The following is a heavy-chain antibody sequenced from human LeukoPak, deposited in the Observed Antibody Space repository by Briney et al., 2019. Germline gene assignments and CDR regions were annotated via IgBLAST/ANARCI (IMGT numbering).Heavy chain of an antibody. D-gene: IGHD4-17*01. V-gene: IGHV1-69*05. J-gene: IGHJ6*02. Sequence: SVKVSCKASGGTFSSYAISWVRQAPGEGLEWMGGIIPIFGTANYAQKFQGRVTITTDESTSTAYMELSRLRSDDTAVYYCARDHYGPEGMDVWGQGTTVTVSS. CDR1: GGTFSSYA. CDR2: IIPIFGTA. CDR3: ARDHYGPEGMDV.